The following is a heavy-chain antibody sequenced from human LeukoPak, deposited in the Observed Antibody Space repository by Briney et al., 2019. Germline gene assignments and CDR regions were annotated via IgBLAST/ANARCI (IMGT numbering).Heavy chain of an antibody. V-gene: IGHV4-4*07. CDR3: ARVRLGNFWSGYYTYFDY. CDR1: GGSISSYY. CDR2: IYTSGST. J-gene: IGHJ4*02. Sequence: SETLSLTCTVSGGSISSYYWSWIRQPAGKGLEWIGRIYTSGSTNYNPSLKSRVTMSVDTSKNQFSLKLSSVTAADTAVFYCARVRLGNFWSGYYTYFDYWGQGTLVTVSS. D-gene: IGHD3-3*01.